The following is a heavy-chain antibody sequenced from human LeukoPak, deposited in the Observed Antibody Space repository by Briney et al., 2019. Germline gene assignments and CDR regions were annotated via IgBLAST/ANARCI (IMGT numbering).Heavy chain of an antibody. V-gene: IGHV3-48*04. CDR3: TRDPHALDY. CDR1: RFTFSSYS. CDR2: SGKAGNI. Sequence: GGSLRLSCAASRFTFSSYSMNWVRLAPGRGLEWLAYSGKAGNIYYADSVNGRFTISRDYATNSLSLQMDGLRFEDTGIYYCTRDPHALDYWGQGTLVTVSS. J-gene: IGHJ4*02.